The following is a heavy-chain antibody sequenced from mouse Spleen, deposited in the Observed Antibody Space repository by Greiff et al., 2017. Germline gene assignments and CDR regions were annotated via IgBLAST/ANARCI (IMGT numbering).Heavy chain of an antibody. CDR3: AREGYYGKKRYYFDY. D-gene: IGHD2-1*01. Sequence: VKLQQPGAELVKPGASVKLSCKASGYTFTSYWMQWVKQRPGQGLEWIGEIDPSDSYTNYNQKFKGKATLTVDTSSSTAYMQLSSLTSEDSAVYYCAREGYYGKKRYYFDYWGQGTTLTVSS. CDR2: IDPSDSYT. CDR1: GYTFTSYW. J-gene: IGHJ2*01. V-gene: IGHV1-50*01.